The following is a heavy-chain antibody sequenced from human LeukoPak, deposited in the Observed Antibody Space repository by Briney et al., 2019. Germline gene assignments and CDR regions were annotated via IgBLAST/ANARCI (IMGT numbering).Heavy chain of an antibody. V-gene: IGHV4-59*02. CDR1: GGSVSGYY. D-gene: IGHD2-15*01. CDR3: ARIHRYCSGGACYVPDN. CDR2: VYYSGST. J-gene: IGHJ4*02. Sequence: KASETLSLTCVVSGGSVSGYYWGWIRQPPGRGLEWIGYVYYSGSTNYNPSFKSRITISVDTSRNQFSLQLSSVTAADTAVYYCARIHRYCSGGACYVPDNWGQGTLVAVSS.